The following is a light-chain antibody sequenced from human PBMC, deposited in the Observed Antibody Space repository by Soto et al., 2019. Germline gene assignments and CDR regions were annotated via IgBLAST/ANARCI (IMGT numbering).Light chain of an antibody. J-gene: IGKJ5*01. Sequence: IQVTQSPSSLSASVGDRVTITCRASQDISSYLAWYQQKPGKAPNLLIHTASTLQTGVPSRFSGSGSGTEFTLTISSLQPEDFATYYCQQRHSYPITFGQGTRLEIK. CDR3: QQRHSYPIT. V-gene: IGKV1-9*01. CDR2: TAS. CDR1: QDISSY.